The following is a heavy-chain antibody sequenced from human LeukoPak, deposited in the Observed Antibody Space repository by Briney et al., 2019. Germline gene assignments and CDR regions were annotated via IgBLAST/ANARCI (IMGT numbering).Heavy chain of an antibody. Sequence: SETLSLTCIVSGGSMRTSNYYWGWIRQPPGKGLEWIGNMYSSGNTYYNPSLKSRVTISIDTSKNQFSLKLSSVTAADTAVYSCARRGHDNWFDPWGQGTLVTVSS. CDR3: ARRGHDNWFDP. D-gene: IGHD3-16*01. V-gene: IGHV4-39*07. CDR1: GGSMRTSNYY. J-gene: IGHJ5*02. CDR2: MYSSGNT.